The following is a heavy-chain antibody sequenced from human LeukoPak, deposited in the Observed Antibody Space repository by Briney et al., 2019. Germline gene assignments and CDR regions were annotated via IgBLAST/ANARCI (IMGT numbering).Heavy chain of an antibody. CDR3: AKDPGYCSGGSCYTLSY. V-gene: IGHV3-30*18. J-gene: IGHJ4*02. CDR2: ISYDGSNK. D-gene: IGHD2-15*01. CDR1: GFTFSSYG. Sequence: PGGSLRLSCAASGFTFSSYGMHWVRQAPGKGLEWVAVISYDGSNKYYADSVKGRFTISRDNSKNTLYLQMNSLRAEDTAVYYCAKDPGYCSGGSCYTLSYWGQGTLVTVSS.